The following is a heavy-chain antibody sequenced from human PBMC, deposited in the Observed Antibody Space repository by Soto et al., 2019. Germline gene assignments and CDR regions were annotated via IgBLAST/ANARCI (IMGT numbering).Heavy chain of an antibody. Sequence: SETLSLTCTVSGGYISSGGYYWSWIRQHPGKGLEWIGYIYYSGSTYYNPSLKSRVTISADTSKNQFSLKLSSVTAADTAVYYCARGRARLFDYWGQGTLVTVSS. V-gene: IGHV4-31*03. D-gene: IGHD3-10*01. CDR2: IYYSGST. CDR3: ARGRARLFDY. J-gene: IGHJ4*02. CDR1: GGYISSGGYY.